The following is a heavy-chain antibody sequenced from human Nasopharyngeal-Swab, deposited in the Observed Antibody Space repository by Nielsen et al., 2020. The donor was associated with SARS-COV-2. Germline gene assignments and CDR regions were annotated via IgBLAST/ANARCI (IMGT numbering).Heavy chain of an antibody. CDR3: ARGGQQQLDYYYYGMDV. CDR1: GFTFSDHY. CDR2: TRNKANSYST. D-gene: IGHD6-13*01. J-gene: IGHJ6*02. V-gene: IGHV3-72*01. Sequence: GESLKISCAASGFTFSDHYIDWVRQAPGKGLEWVGRTRNKANSYSTDFAASVKGRFTISRDDSKNSLYLQMNSLRAEDTAVYYCARGGQQQLDYYYYGMDVWGQGTTVTVSS.